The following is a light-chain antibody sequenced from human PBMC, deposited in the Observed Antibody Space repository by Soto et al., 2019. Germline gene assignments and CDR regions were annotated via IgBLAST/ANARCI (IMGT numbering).Light chain of an antibody. CDR1: ESVSSK. CDR3: QQFSSYPLT. J-gene: IGKJ4*01. V-gene: IGKV3-15*01. Sequence: EMVMTQSPATLSVSPGERATLSCRASESVSSKLVWYQKKPGQAPRLLIHDASTRATGIPARFSGTGAGTEFILTISSVESEDFAIYYCQQFSSYPLTFGRGTKVVIK. CDR2: DAS.